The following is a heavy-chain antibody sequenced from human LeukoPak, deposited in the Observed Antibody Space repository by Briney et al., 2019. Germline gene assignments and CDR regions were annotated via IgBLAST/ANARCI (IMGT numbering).Heavy chain of an antibody. CDR3: ARDPTYVIDAFDI. V-gene: IGHV3-7*01. J-gene: IGHJ3*02. CDR2: INQDGSDK. D-gene: IGHD2-21*01. Sequence: GGSLRLSCAASGFSFCSYWKTWVRQAPGKGLEWVANINQDGSDKPYVDSVKGRFTISRDNAKNSLYLQMNSLRAEDTAVYYFARDPTYVIDAFDIWGQGTMVTVSS. CDR1: GFSFCSYW.